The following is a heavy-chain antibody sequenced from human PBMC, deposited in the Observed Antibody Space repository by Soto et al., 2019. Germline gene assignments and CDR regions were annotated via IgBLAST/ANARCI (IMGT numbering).Heavy chain of an antibody. CDR3: AIEGAGVGH. J-gene: IGHJ4*02. CDR1: GFTFSVSS. Sequence: EVQLVESGGGLVQPWESVSLSCAASGFTFSVSSMHWVRQAPGKGLEWLGRIRGKANNDATTYSESVRGRFIISRDDSQDTMFLQMSSLRTKDTAMYYSAIEGAGVGHCGQGTLVTVSS. CDR2: IRGKANNDAT. D-gene: IGHD1-26*01. V-gene: IGHV3-73*01.